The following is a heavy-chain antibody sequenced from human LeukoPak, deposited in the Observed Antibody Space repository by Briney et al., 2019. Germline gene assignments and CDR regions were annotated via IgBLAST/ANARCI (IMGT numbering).Heavy chain of an antibody. CDR2: IIPILGIA. Sequence: SVKVSCKASGGTFSSYTISWVRQAPGQGLEWMGRIIPILGIANYAQKFQGRVTITADKSTSTAYMELSSLRSGDTAVYYCARGLTAVAATYFDYWGQGTLVTVSS. J-gene: IGHJ4*02. CDR3: ARGLTAVAATYFDY. D-gene: IGHD6-19*01. V-gene: IGHV1-69*02. CDR1: GGTFSSYT.